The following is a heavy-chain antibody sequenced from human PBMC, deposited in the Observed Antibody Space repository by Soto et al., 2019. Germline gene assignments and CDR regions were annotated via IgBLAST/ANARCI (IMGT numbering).Heavy chain of an antibody. D-gene: IGHD2-2*01. CDR2: ISGSGGVT. V-gene: IGHV3-23*01. Sequence: PGGSLRLSCAASGFSLRSYAMTSVRQAPGKGLEWVSGISGSGGVTYYADSVKGRFTISRDTSKNTLYLQMNSLRAEDTALYYCAKGKDIVVVPAIDCWGQGTLVTVSS. CDR1: GFSLRSYA. J-gene: IGHJ4*02. CDR3: AKGKDIVVVPAIDC.